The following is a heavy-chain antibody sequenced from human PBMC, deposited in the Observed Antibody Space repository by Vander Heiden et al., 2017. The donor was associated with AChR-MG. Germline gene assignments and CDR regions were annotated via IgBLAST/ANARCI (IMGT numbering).Heavy chain of an antibody. CDR1: GGSFSGYY. V-gene: IGHV4-34*01. D-gene: IGHD3-3*01. CDR3: ARGQNLEWLLFSQKEYYYYYMDV. Sequence: QVQLQQWGAGLLKPSETLSLTCAVYGGSFSGYYWSWIRQPPGKGLEWIGEINHSGSTNYNPSLKSRVTISVDTSKNQFSLKLSSVTAADTAVYYCARGQNLEWLLFSQKEYYYYYMDVWGKGTTVTVSS. CDR2: INHSGST. J-gene: IGHJ6*03.